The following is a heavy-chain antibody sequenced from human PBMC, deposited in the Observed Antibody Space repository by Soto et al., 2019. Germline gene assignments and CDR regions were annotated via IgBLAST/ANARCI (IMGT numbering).Heavy chain of an antibody. CDR1: GGSISSGGYY. Sequence: SETLSLTCTVSGGSISSGGYYWSWIRQHPGKGLEWIGYIYYSGSTYYNPSLKSRVTISVDTSKNQFSLKLSSVTAADTAVYYCARVRWLLFGALGLGPYNWFDPWGQGTLVTVSS. CDR2: IYYSGST. CDR3: ARVRWLLFGALGLGPYNWFDP. V-gene: IGHV4-31*03. D-gene: IGHD3-3*01. J-gene: IGHJ5*02.